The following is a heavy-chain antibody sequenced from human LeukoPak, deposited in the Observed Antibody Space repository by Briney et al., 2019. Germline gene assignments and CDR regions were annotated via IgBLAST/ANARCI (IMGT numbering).Heavy chain of an antibody. J-gene: IGHJ4*02. D-gene: IGHD6-19*01. CDR1: GGSISSGSYY. Sequence: SQTLSLTCTVSGGSISSGSYYWSWIRQPAGKGLEWIGRIYTSGSTNYNPSLKSRVTISVDTSKNQFSLKLSSVTAADTAVYYCARETSYRSGLSLFDYWGQGTLVTVSS. CDR2: IYTSGST. V-gene: IGHV4-61*02. CDR3: ARETSYRSGLSLFDY.